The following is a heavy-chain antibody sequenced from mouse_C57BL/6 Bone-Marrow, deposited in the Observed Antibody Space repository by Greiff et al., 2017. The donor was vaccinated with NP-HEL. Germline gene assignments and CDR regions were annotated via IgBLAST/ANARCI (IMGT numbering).Heavy chain of an antibody. V-gene: IGHV1-15*01. D-gene: IGHD1-1*01. Sequence: QVQLQQSGAELVRPGASVTLSCKASGYKFTDYEMHWVKQTPVHGLEWIGAIDPETGGTAYNQKFKGKAILTADKSSSTAYMELRSLTSEDSAVDYCTTTVVARWYFDVWGTGTTVTVSS. CDR1: GYKFTDYE. CDR2: IDPETGGT. CDR3: TTTVVARWYFDV. J-gene: IGHJ1*03.